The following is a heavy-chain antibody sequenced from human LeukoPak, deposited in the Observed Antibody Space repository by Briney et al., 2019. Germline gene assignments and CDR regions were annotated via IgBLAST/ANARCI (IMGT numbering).Heavy chain of an antibody. V-gene: IGHV3-30*02. D-gene: IGHD5-18*01. J-gene: IGHJ6*03. CDR1: GFTFSSYG. CDR3: AKDSSIHLWVPGYYMDV. CDR2: IRYDGSNK. Sequence: GGSLRLSCAASGFTFSSYGMHWVRQAPGKGLEWVAFIRYDGSNKYYADSVKGRFTISRDNSKNTLYLQMNSLRAEDTAVYYCAKDSSIHLWVPGYYMDVWGKGTTVTVSS.